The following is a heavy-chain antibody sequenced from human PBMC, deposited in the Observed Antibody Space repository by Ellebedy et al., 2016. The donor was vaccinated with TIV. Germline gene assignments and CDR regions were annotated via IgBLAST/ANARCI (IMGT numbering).Heavy chain of an antibody. J-gene: IGHJ4*02. Sequence: VSVKVSCXASGYTFTRYYMHWVRQAPGQGLEWMGKINPSGGSTTYAQKFQGRVTMTRDRSTSTVYMELSSLRSEDTAVYYCARDAPWGTSLAVDYWGQGTLVTVSS. CDR1: GYTFTRYY. CDR3: ARDAPWGTSLAVDY. CDR2: INPSGGST. D-gene: IGHD3-16*01. V-gene: IGHV1-46*01.